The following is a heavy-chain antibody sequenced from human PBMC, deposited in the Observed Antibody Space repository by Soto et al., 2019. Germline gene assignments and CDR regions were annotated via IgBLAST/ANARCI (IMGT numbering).Heavy chain of an antibody. CDR3: VRGIPSQYSSNWLYWYFDL. V-gene: IGHV3-33*01. J-gene: IGHJ2*01. Sequence: VQLVESGGGVVQPGRSLRLSCAASGFVYSTYAMHWVRLSPGKGLEWVALIWNDGTKEYYVDSVKGRFTISRDNSQNPVNLQMDRLRAEDAAVYFCVRGIPSQYSSNWLYWYFDLWGRGTQVTVSS. CDR2: IWNDGTKE. CDR1: GFVYSTYA. D-gene: IGHD6-13*01.